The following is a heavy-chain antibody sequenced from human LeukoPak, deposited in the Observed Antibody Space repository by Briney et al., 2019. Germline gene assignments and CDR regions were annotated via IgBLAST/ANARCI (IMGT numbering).Heavy chain of an antibody. Sequence: TGGSLRLSCAASGFIFSKYAMSWVRQAPGKGLEWVSSISGSGGSTYYADSVKGRFTISRDNSKNTLHLQMNSLRAEDTAVYYCVRIIYFGYWGQGTLVTVSS. D-gene: IGHD1-14*01. CDR3: VRIIYFGY. V-gene: IGHV3-23*01. CDR1: GFIFSKYA. J-gene: IGHJ4*02. CDR2: ISGSGGST.